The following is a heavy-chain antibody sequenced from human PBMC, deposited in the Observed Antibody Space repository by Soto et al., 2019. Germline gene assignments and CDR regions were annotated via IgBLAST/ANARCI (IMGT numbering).Heavy chain of an antibody. Sequence: SETLSLTCAVYGGSFSGYYWSWIRQPPGKGLEWIGEINHSGSTNYNPSLKSRVTISVDTSKNQFSLKLSSVTAADTAVYYCARRYNWNYGWFDPWGQGTLVTVYS. CDR2: INHSGST. J-gene: IGHJ5*02. V-gene: IGHV4-34*01. D-gene: IGHD1-7*01. CDR1: GGSFSGYY. CDR3: ARRYNWNYGWFDP.